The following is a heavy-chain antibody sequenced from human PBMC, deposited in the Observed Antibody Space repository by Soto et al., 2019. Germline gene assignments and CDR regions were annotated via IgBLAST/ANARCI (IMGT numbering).Heavy chain of an antibody. Sequence: GASVKVSCKASGGTFSSYAISWVRQAPGQGLEWMGGIIPIFGTANYAQEFQGRVTITADKSTSTAYMELSSLRSEDTAVYYCARESVEVVAATTLSFYGMDVWGQGTTGTVSS. D-gene: IGHD2-15*01. CDR3: ARESVEVVAATTLSFYGMDV. J-gene: IGHJ6*02. CDR2: IIPIFGTA. CDR1: GGTFSSYA. V-gene: IGHV1-69*06.